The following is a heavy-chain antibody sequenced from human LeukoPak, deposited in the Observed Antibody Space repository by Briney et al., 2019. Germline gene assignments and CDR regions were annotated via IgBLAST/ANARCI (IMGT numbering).Heavy chain of an antibody. CDR3: ARSVWGSFSNHFDY. Sequence: GGSLRLSCAASGFTFSSYSMNWVRQAPGKGLEWVSSISSSSSYIYYADSVKGRFTISRDSAKNSLYLQMNSLRAEDTAVYYCARSVWGSFSNHFDYWGQGTLVTVSS. D-gene: IGHD3-16*01. J-gene: IGHJ4*02. CDR1: GFTFSSYS. V-gene: IGHV3-21*01. CDR2: ISSSSSYI.